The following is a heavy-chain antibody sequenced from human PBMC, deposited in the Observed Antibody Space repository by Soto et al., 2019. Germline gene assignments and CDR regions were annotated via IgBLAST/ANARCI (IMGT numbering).Heavy chain of an antibody. V-gene: IGHV1-18*01. CDR3: ARDRDYDILTGYYGFDY. Sequence: VASVKVSCKASGYTFTSYGISWVRQAPGQGLEWMGWISAYNGNTNYAQKLQGRVTMTTDTSTSTAYMELRSLRSDDTAVYYCARDRDYDILTGYYGFDYWGQGTLVTVSS. CDR2: ISAYNGNT. CDR1: GYTFTSYG. D-gene: IGHD3-9*01. J-gene: IGHJ4*02.